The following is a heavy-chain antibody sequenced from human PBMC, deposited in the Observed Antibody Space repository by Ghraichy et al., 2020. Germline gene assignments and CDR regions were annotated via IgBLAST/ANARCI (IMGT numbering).Heavy chain of an antibody. CDR1: GFTVSSNY. CDR3: ASSSSRLREYYSYYYAMDV. Sequence: GESLRLSCAASGFTVSSNYMNWVRQAPGKGLEWVSGIYSGGSTYYADSVKGRFTISRDNSKNTLYLQMNSLRAEDTAVYYCASSSSRLREYYSYYYAMDVWGQGTTVTVSS. D-gene: IGHD5/OR15-5a*01. J-gene: IGHJ6*02. V-gene: IGHV3-53*01. CDR2: IYSGGST.